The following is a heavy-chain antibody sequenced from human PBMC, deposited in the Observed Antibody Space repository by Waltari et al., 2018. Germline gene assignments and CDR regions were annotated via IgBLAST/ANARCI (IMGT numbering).Heavy chain of an antibody. CDR3: ARDPYYYGSGRGVDYFDY. CDR2: IYYSGST. Sequence: QVQLQESGPGLVKPSQTLSLPCPVSGGSIRSGDSYWSWLRQPPGKGLEWIGYIYYSGSTYYNPSLKSRVTISVDTSKNQFSLKLSSVTAADTAVYYCARDPYYYGSGRGVDYFDYWGQGTLVTVSS. D-gene: IGHD3-10*01. V-gene: IGHV4-30-4*08. J-gene: IGHJ4*02. CDR1: GGSIRSGDSY.